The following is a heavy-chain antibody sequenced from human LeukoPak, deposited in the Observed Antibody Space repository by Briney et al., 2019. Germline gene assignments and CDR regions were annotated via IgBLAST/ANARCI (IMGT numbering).Heavy chain of an antibody. CDR2: ISAYNGNT. Sequence: ASVKVSCKASGYTFTSYGISWVRQAPGQGLEWMGWISAYNGNTNYAQKLQGRVTMTTDTSTSTAYMELRSLRSDDTAVYYCARVRVGSSSWYRTGVFDYWGQGTLVTVSS. V-gene: IGHV1-18*01. CDR3: ARVRVGSSSWYRTGVFDY. CDR1: GYTFTSYG. D-gene: IGHD6-13*01. J-gene: IGHJ4*02.